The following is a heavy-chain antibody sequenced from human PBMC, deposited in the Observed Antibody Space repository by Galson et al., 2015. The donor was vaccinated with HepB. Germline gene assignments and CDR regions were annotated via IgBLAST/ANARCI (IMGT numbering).Heavy chain of an antibody. D-gene: IGHD3-3*01. CDR2: IYYSGTT. CDR1: GGSIGTTRYY. CDR3: ARHSDLRWFEG. V-gene: IGHV4-39*01. J-gene: IGHJ5*02. Sequence: ETLSLTCTVSGGSIGTTRYYWGWIRQPPGKGLEWIGSIYYSGTTYYNPSLKSRVTISVDTSKNQFSLKLSSVTAADTAVYYCARHSDLRWFEGWGQGTLVTVSS.